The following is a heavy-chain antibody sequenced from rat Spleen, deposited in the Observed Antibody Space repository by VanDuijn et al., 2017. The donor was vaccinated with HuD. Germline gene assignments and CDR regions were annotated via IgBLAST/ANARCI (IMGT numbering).Heavy chain of an antibody. CDR2: ISVGGVNT. CDR1: GFTFSNYG. D-gene: IGHD1-2*01. J-gene: IGHJ2*01. V-gene: IGHV5S13*01. Sequence: EVQLVESGGGLVQPGRSLKLSCAASGFTFSNYGMHWIRQAPTKGLEWVASISVGGVNTYYRASVKGRFTISRDNAKNTLFLQMDSLRYEDTATYYCARHWNYYSSYNNVGYYFDYWGQGVVVTVSS. CDR3: ARHWNYYSSYNNVGYYFDY.